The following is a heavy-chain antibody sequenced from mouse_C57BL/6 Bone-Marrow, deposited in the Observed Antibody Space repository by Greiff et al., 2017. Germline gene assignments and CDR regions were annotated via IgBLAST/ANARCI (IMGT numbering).Heavy chain of an antibody. D-gene: IGHD1-1*01. CDR1: GYTFTSYW. J-gene: IGHJ4*01. Sequence: VQLQQSGAELVMPGASVKLSCKASGYTFTSYWMHWVKQRPGQGLEWIGEIDPSDSYTNYNQKFKGKSTLTVDKSSSTAYMQLSSLTSEDSAVYYCARYGIYYYGSSQSFYAMDYWGQGTSVTVSS. CDR2: IDPSDSYT. CDR3: ARYGIYYYGSSQSFYAMDY. V-gene: IGHV1-69*01.